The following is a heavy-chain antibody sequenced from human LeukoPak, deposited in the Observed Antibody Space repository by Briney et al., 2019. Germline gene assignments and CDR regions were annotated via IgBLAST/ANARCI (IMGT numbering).Heavy chain of an antibody. J-gene: IGHJ4*02. Sequence: QPGGSLRLSCAASGFTFSDYYMDCVRQAPGKGLEWVGRIRNKANRYTTEYAASVRGRFTVSRDDSNKALYLQMNSLKTEDTAVYYCARDMGTTTTYWGQGILVTVSS. CDR2: IRNKANRYTT. CDR1: GFTFSDYY. CDR3: ARDMGTTTTY. D-gene: IGHD1-26*01. V-gene: IGHV3-72*01.